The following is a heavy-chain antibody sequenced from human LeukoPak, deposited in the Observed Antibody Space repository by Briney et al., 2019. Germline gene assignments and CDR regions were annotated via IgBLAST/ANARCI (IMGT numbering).Heavy chain of an antibody. CDR2: ISPSGGST. CDR3: ARDNSVRDEAWWFNP. D-gene: IGHD5-24*01. CDR1: GYTFTSNY. J-gene: IGHJ5*02. Sequence: WASVKVSCKAFGYTFTSNYMHWVRQAPGQGPEWMGVISPSGGSTTYAQKFQGRVTLTRDMSTSTDYLELSSLRSEDTAVYYCARDNSVRDEAWWFNPWGQGTLVAVSS. V-gene: IGHV1-46*01.